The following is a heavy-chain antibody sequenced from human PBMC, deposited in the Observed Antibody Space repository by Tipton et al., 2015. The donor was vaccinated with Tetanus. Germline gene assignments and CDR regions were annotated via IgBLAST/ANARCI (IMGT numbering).Heavy chain of an antibody. Sequence: SLRLSCAASGFTFSSYSMNWVRQAPGKGLEWVSSISSSSSYIYYADSVKGRFTISRDNAKNSLYLQMNSLRAEDTAVYYCARGLIGGSNWFDPWGQGTLVTVSS. CDR1: GFTFSSYS. V-gene: IGHV3-21*01. D-gene: IGHD2/OR15-2a*01. CDR2: ISSSSSYI. J-gene: IGHJ5*02. CDR3: ARGLIGGSNWFDP.